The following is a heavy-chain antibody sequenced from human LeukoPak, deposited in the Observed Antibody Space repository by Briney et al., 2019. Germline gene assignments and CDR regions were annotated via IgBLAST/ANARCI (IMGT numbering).Heavy chain of an antibody. CDR3: AREPGSGWSQDY. J-gene: IGHJ4*02. Sequence: GGSLRLSCAASGFSFSSYSMNWVRQAPGKGLEWVSSISSSSSYIYYADSVKGRFTISRDNAKNSLYLQMNSLRAEDTAVYYCAREPGSGWSQDYWGQGTLVTVSS. CDR2: ISSSSSYI. V-gene: IGHV3-21*01. CDR1: GFSFSSYS. D-gene: IGHD6-19*01.